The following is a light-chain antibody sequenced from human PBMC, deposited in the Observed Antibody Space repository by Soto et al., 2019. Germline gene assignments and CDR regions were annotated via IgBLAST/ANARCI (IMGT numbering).Light chain of an antibody. Sequence: EIVLTQSPGTLSLSPGERATLSCRASQSVGSSYLAWYQHKPGQAPRLLIYGTSSRATGIPDRFSGSGSGTDFTLTISRLEPEDFAVYYCQQYGDSPWTFGQGNKVEIK. CDR1: QSVGSSY. J-gene: IGKJ1*01. CDR3: QQYGDSPWT. V-gene: IGKV3-20*01. CDR2: GTS.